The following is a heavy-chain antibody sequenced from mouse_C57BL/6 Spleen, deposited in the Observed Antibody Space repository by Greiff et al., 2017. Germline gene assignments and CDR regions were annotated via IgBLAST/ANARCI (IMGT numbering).Heavy chain of an antibody. CDR3: ARDYDGYYDAMDY. D-gene: IGHD2-3*01. CDR2: INPSTGGT. V-gene: IGHV1-42*01. CDR1: GYSFTGYY. J-gene: IGHJ4*01. Sequence: EVKLMESGPELVKPGASVKISCKASGYSFTGYYMNWVKQSPEKSLEWIGEINPSTGGTTYNQKFKAKATLTVDKSSSTAYMQLKSLTSEDSAVYYCARDYDGYYDAMDYWGQGTSVTVSS.